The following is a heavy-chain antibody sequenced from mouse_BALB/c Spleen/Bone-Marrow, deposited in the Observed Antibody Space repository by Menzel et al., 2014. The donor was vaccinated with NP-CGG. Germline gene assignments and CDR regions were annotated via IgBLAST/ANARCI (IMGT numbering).Heavy chain of an antibody. CDR1: GYTFTEYT. CDR3: ARSRGNYWYFDV. Sequence: EVKVVDSGPELVKPGASVKISCKTSGYTFTEYTMHWVKQSHGKSLEWIGGINPNNGGTVYNQKFEDKATLTVDKSSSTAYMEFRSLTSEDSAIYYCARSRGNYWYFDVWGAGTTVTVSS. CDR2: INPNNGGT. J-gene: IGHJ1*01. V-gene: IGHV1-18*01. D-gene: IGHD2-1*01.